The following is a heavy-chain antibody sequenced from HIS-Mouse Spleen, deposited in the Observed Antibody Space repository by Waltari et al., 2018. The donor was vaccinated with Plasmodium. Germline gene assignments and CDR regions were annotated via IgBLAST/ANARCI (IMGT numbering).Heavy chain of an antibody. Sequence: QVQLVQSGAEVKKPGASVKVSCKASGYTFTGYYMHWVRQAPGQGLEWMGWINPNSGGTNYAQKFQGRVTMTRDTSISTAYMELSRLRSDDTAVYYCARVLGYKAAAGTFVEYFQHRGQGTLVTVSS. CDR3: ARVLGYKAAAGTFVEYFQH. V-gene: IGHV1-2*02. D-gene: IGHD6-13*01. CDR1: GYTFTGYY. CDR2: INPNSGGT. J-gene: IGHJ1*01.